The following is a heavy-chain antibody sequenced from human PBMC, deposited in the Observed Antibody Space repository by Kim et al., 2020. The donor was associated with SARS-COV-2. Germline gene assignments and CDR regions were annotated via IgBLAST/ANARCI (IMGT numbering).Heavy chain of an antibody. CDR3: ARDTRSYYDFWSGDFDY. V-gene: IGHV3-30*07. J-gene: IGHJ4*02. Sequence: VKGRFTISRDNSKNTLYLQMNSLRAEDTAVYYCARDTRSYYDFWSGDFDYWGQGTLVTVSS. D-gene: IGHD3-3*01.